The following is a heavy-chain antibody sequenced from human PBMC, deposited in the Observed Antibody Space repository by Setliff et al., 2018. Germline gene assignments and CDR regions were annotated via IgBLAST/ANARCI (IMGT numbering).Heavy chain of an antibody. V-gene: IGHV3-23*01. CDR3: AKGALMTTVNPRYYYYGMDV. CDR1: GFTFSIYS. Sequence: PGGSLRLSCAASGFTFSIYSMSWVRQAPGKGLEWVALISATGGATYYADSVKGRFTIFRDNSKNSLYLQMNDLRAEDTAVYYCAKGALMTTVNPRYYYYGMDVWGQGTTVTVSS. CDR2: ISATGGAT. J-gene: IGHJ6*02. D-gene: IGHD4-17*01.